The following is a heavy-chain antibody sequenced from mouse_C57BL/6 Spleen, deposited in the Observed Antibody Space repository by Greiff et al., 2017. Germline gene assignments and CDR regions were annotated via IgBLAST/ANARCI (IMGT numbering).Heavy chain of an antibody. CDR2: INPNNGGT. CDR3: ARGRAYYYGSSYVNYIDY. J-gene: IGHJ2*01. CDR1: GYTFTDYN. D-gene: IGHD1-1*01. Sequence: VQLKQSGPELVKPGASVKIPCKASGYTFTDYNMDWVKQSHGKSLEWIGDINPNNGGTIYNQKFKGKATLTVDKSSSTAYMELRSLTSENTAVYYYARGRAYYYGSSYVNYIDYWDQGTTLTVSS. V-gene: IGHV1-18*01.